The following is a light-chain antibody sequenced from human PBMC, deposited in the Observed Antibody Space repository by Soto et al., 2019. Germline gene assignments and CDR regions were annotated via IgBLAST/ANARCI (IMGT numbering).Light chain of an antibody. CDR1: HNINKW. CDR2: DAS. J-gene: IGKJ2*01. Sequence: IQMTQSPSTLSASVGGRVTITCRASHNINKWVTWFQQKSGRAPKLLIYDASILQGGVPSRFSGTGSGTDFTLTITSLQPDDFATYFCQQYNIDYTFGQGTRLDI. CDR3: QQYNIDYT. V-gene: IGKV1-5*01.